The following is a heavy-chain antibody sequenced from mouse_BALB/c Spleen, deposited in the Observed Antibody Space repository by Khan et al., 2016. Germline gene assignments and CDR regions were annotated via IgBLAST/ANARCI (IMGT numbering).Heavy chain of an antibody. CDR2: INYSGIT. J-gene: IGHJ3*01. CDR3: AAYDGYYSAWFAY. D-gene: IGHD2-3*01. CDR1: GYSITSDYA. V-gene: IGHV3-2*02. Sequence: EVQLQESGPGLVKPSQSLSLTCTVTGYSITSDYAWNWIRQLPGNKLEWMGYINYSGITTYNPSLKSRISVTRDTSKNQFFLQLNSVTAEDTATYYCAAYDGYYSAWFAYWGQGTLVTVSA.